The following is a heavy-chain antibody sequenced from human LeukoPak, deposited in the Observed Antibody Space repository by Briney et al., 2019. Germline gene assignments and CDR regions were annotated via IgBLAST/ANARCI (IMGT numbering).Heavy chain of an antibody. D-gene: IGHD4-23*01. CDR1: GFTFSNYV. Sequence: GGSLRLSCAASGFTFSNYVMGWVRQAPGKGLEWVGFIRSKAYGGTTEYAASVKGRFTISRDDSKSIAYLQMNSLKTEDTAVYYCTRAQGNGLDDPIWGQGTMVTVSS. CDR3: TRAQGNGLDDPI. CDR2: IRSKAYGGTT. J-gene: IGHJ3*02. V-gene: IGHV3-49*04.